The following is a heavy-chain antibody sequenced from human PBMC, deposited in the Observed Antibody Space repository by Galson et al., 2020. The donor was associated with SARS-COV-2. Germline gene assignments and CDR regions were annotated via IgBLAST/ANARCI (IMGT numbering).Heavy chain of an antibody. V-gene: IGHV3-53*01. CDR2: IYSGGST. CDR3: ASDLAGPYVMDV. Sequence: GGSLRLSCADSGFTVSTNSMSWVRQPPGKGLEWVSVIYSGGSTYYADSVKGRFTISRDNSKNTLYLQMNSLRAEDTAVYYCASDLAGPYVMDVWVQGATVTVSS. J-gene: IGHJ6*02. CDR1: GFTVSTNS. D-gene: IGHD6-19*01.